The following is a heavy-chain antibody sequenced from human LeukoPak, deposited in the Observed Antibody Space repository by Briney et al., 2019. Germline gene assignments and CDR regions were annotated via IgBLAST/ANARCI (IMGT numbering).Heavy chain of an antibody. D-gene: IGHD6-13*01. CDR2: IYYNGST. Sequence: PSETLSLTCTVSGGSISSGGYYWSWIRQHPGKGLEWIGYIYYNGSTYYNPSLKSRVTISVDTSKNQFSLKLSSVTAADTAVYYCARLYSSSLYYFDYWGQGTLVTVSS. CDR1: GGSISSGGYY. J-gene: IGHJ4*02. CDR3: ARLYSSSLYYFDY. V-gene: IGHV4-31*03.